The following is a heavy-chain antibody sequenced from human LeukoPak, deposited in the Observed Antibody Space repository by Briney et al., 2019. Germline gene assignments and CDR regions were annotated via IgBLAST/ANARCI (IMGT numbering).Heavy chain of an antibody. CDR2: ISGSGGST. CDR1: GFTFSSYA. V-gene: IGHV3-23*01. Sequence: PGGSLRLSCAASGFTFSSYAMSWVRQAPGKGLEWVSAISGSGGSTYYADSVKGRFTISRDNSKNTLYLQMNSLRAEDTAVYYCARDHKEGSGYQGFYFDYWGQGTLVTVSS. D-gene: IGHD3-22*01. J-gene: IGHJ4*02. CDR3: ARDHKEGSGYQGFYFDY.